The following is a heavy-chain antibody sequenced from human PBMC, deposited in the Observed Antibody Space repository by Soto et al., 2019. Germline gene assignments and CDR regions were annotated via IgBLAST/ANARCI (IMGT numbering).Heavy chain of an antibody. CDR3: ARGSVGATYCYYCLDV. CDR2: ISYDGSNK. J-gene: IGHJ6*02. V-gene: IGHV3-30-3*01. CDR1: GFTFSTYA. D-gene: IGHD3-10*01. Sequence: GGSLRLSCAASGFTFSTYAMHWVRQAPGKGLEWVAVISYDGSNKYYAASVKGRFYISRDNSKNTEYLQTNSLRPEDTAVYYCARGSVGATYCYYCLDVWGQGTTVTVSS.